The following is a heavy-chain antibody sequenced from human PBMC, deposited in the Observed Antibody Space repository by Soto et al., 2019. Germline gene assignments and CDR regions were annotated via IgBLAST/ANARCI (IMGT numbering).Heavy chain of an antibody. Sequence: GGSLRLSCAASGFTFSSYGMHWVRQAPGKGLEWVAVIRYDRSYKYYADTVKGRFTISRDNAKNSLYLQMNSLRAEDTAVYYCASQTGTPYYYYGMDVWGQGTTVTVS. CDR3: ASQTGTPYYYYGMDV. J-gene: IGHJ6*02. CDR2: IRYDRSYK. V-gene: IGHV3-33*01. CDR1: GFTFSSYG. D-gene: IGHD1-1*01.